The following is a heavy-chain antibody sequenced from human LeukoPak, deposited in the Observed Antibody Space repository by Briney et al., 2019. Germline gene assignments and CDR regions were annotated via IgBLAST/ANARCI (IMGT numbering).Heavy chain of an antibody. CDR2: INSDGSST. CDR3: ARDSVGATDY. CDR1: GFTFSSYW. D-gene: IGHD1-26*01. J-gene: IGHJ4*02. Sequence: PGGSLRLSCAASGFTFSSYWMHWVRQAPGTGLVWVSRINSDGSSTSYADSVKGRFTISRDNAKNTLYLQMNSLRAEDTAVYYCARDSVGATDYWGQGTLVTVSS. V-gene: IGHV3-74*01.